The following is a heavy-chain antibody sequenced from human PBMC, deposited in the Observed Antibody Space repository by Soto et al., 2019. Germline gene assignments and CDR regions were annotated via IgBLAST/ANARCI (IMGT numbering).Heavy chain of an antibody. V-gene: IGHV1-69*06. CDR1: GGTFSSYA. CDR3: ARFGASGPYHYYGIDV. Sequence: QVQLVQSGAEVKKPGSSVKVSCKASGGTFSSYAISWVRQAPGQGLEWLGGIIPIFGTANYAQKFQGRVTITADKSTSTAYMELSSLISDDTAVYYCARFGASGPYHYYGIDVWGQGTTVTVSS. CDR2: IIPIFGTA. D-gene: IGHD3-10*01. J-gene: IGHJ6*02.